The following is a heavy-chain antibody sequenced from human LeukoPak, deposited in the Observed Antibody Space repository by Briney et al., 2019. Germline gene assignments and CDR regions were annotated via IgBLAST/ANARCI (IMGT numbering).Heavy chain of an antibody. D-gene: IGHD6-13*01. Sequence: GGSLRLSCAASGFTFSSYGMHWVRQAPGKGLEWVAVISYDGSNKYYADSVKGRFTISRDNSKNTLYLQMNSLRAEDTAVYYCAKTPGSSWYNYYWGQGTLVTVSS. J-gene: IGHJ4*02. CDR3: AKTPGSSWYNYY. CDR2: ISYDGSNK. CDR1: GFTFSSYG. V-gene: IGHV3-33*05.